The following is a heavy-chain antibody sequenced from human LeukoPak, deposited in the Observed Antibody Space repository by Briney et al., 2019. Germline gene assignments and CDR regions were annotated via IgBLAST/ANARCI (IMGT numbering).Heavy chain of an antibody. Sequence: ASVKVSCKVSGYTLTELSMYLVRQAPGKGLEWMGGFDPEDGETIYAQKFQGRVTMTEDTSTDTAYMELSSLRSEDTAVYYCATADYYGSGSYYNWGQGTLVTVSS. CDR2: FDPEDGET. J-gene: IGHJ4*02. V-gene: IGHV1-24*01. D-gene: IGHD3-10*01. CDR3: ATADYYGSGSYYN. CDR1: GYTLTELS.